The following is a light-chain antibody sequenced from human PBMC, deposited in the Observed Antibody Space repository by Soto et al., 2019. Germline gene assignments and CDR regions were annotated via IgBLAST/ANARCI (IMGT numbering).Light chain of an antibody. J-gene: IGKJ5*01. V-gene: IGKV3-20*01. CDR3: QQYGSSSIT. CDR2: GAS. CDR1: QSVGSNY. Sequence: EIVLTQFPGTLSLSPGERATLSCRASQSVGSNYLAWYQQRPGQPPNLLIFGASHRAPDIPDRFSGSGSGTNFTLTISRLEPEDFAVYYCQQYGSSSITFGQGTRLEIK.